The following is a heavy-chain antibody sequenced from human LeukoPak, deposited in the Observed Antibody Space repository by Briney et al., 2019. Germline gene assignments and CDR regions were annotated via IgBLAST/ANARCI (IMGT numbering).Heavy chain of an antibody. CDR2: ISSNGGST. CDR1: GFTFSSYA. Sequence: GGSLRLSCAASGFTFSSYAMHWVRQAPGKGLEYVSAISSNGGSTYYANSVKGRFTISRDNAKNSLYLQMNSLRTEDTAVYYCAELGITMIGGVWGKGTTVTISS. D-gene: IGHD3-10*02. V-gene: IGHV3-64*01. J-gene: IGHJ6*04. CDR3: AELGITMIGGV.